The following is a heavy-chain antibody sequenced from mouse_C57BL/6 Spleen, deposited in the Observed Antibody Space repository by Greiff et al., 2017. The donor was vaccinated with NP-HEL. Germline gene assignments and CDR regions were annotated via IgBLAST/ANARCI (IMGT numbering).Heavy chain of an antibody. J-gene: IGHJ3*01. CDR1: GYAFSSSW. D-gene: IGHD2-3*01. Sequence: VQLQQSGPELVKPGASVKISCKASGYAFSSSWMNWVKQRPGKGLEWIGRIYPGDGDTNYNGKFKGKATLTADKSSSTAYMQLSSLTSEDSAVYLCAIGGYYEEFAYWGQGTLVTVSA. CDR2: IYPGDGDT. V-gene: IGHV1-82*01. CDR3: AIGGYYEEFAY.